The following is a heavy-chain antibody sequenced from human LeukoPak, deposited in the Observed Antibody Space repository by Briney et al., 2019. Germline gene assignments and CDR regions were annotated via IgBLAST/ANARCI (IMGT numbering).Heavy chain of an antibody. CDR1: GYTFTSYA. CDR3: ARARRVVPAAIMHYYYYMDV. Sequence: SVKVSCKASGYTFTSYAISWVRQAPGQGLEWMGGIIPIFGTANYAQKFQGRVTITTDESTSTAYMELSSLRSEDTAVYYCARARRVVPAAIMHYYYYMDVWGKGTTVTVSS. J-gene: IGHJ6*03. D-gene: IGHD2-2*01. V-gene: IGHV1-69*05. CDR2: IIPIFGTA.